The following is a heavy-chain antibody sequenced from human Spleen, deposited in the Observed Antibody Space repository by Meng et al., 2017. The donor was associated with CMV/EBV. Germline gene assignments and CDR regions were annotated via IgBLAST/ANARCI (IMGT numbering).Heavy chain of an antibody. J-gene: IGHJ5*02. CDR2: MNPNRGNT. D-gene: IGHD6-6*01. Sequence: YTLTSYDINWVRQATGQGLEWMGWMNPNRGNTGYAQKFQGRVTMTRNTSISTAYMELSSLRSEDTAVYYCAREEKGREQLVSGWFDPWGQGTLVTVSS. V-gene: IGHV1-8*01. CDR1: YTLTSYD. CDR3: AREEKGREQLVSGWFDP.